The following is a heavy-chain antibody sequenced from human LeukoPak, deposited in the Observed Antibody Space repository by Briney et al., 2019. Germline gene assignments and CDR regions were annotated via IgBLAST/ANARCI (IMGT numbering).Heavy chain of an antibody. J-gene: IGHJ4*02. CDR3: TRERRGSYYAFES. D-gene: IGHD3-16*01. Sequence: GGSLRLSCAASGFSVSDYSISWIRQSPGKGAEWVSYVMSGRGSTNYADSVKGRFAISRDNAKNSVALQLDGLRADDTAVYFCTRERRGSYYAFESWGQGTLVTVSS. CDR2: VMSGRGST. V-gene: IGHV3-11*05. CDR1: GFSVSDYS.